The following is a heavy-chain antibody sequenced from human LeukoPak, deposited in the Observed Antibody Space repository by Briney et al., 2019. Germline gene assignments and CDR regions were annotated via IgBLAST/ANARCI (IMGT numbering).Heavy chain of an antibody. V-gene: IGHV3-23*01. J-gene: IGHJ4*02. CDR3: AKERVRYSGYDWDY. D-gene: IGHD5-12*01. CDR2: NNGGDGST. Sequence: SVNNGGDGSTYDADSVKGRFTISRDNSKNTLYLQMNSLRADDTAVYYCAKERVRYSGYDWDYWGQGTLVTVSS.